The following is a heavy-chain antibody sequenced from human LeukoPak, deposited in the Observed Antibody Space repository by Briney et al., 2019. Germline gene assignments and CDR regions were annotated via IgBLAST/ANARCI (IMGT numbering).Heavy chain of an antibody. Sequence: GGSLRLSCAASGFTFSHYGLHWVRQAPGKGLEWVALVSYDGSRKYYADSVKGRFTISRDDSKNTLYLQLNSLSAEDTAVYYCAKELEGVALENWGQGTLVTVSS. CDR1: GFTFSHYG. V-gene: IGHV3-30*01. D-gene: IGHD2-15*01. J-gene: IGHJ4*02. CDR3: AKELEGVALEN. CDR2: VSYDGSRK.